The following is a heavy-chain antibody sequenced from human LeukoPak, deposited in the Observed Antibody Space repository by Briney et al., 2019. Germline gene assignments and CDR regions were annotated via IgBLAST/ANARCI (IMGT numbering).Heavy chain of an antibody. D-gene: IGHD5-18*01. Sequence: GGSLRLSCAASGFTFSKYWMHWVRQAPGKGLVWVSRIYIDGTGIVYAGSVKGRFIISRDNAKNTLYLQMNSLRVEDTAVYYCARAPPSNGYSYHFDIWGQGTMITVSS. V-gene: IGHV3-74*01. CDR3: ARAPPSNGYSYHFDI. CDR2: IYIDGTGI. J-gene: IGHJ3*02. CDR1: GFTFSKYW.